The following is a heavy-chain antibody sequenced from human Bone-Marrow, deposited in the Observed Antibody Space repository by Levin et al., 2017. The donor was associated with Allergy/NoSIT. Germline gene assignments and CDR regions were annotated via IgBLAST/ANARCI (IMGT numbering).Heavy chain of an antibody. J-gene: IGHJ4*02. V-gene: IGHV2-5*01. D-gene: IGHD3-3*01. CDR3: AHRADDRGYDFWAFDS. Sequence: SGPTLVKPTQTLTLTCTLSGFSLSPSGVGVGWIRQAPGKAPEWLALIYWNDDKFYRPSLKSRLTITKNTPKNQVVLSMTDMAPTETATYYCAHRADDRGYDFWAFDSWGQGTLVTVSS. CDR2: IYWNDDK. CDR1: GFSLSPSGVG.